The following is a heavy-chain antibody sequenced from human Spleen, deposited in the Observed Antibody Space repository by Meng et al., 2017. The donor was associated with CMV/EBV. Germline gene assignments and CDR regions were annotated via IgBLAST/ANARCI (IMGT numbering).Heavy chain of an antibody. V-gene: IGHV1-69*05. D-gene: IGHD3-16*02. Sequence: SVKVSCKASGGTFSSSSLMWVRQAPGQGLEWMGGITPAFETADYAQKFRDRVTITRDDSATTAYMEMSSLGSEDKAVYFCARGPRITVGGGIIWPFEDWGQGTLVTVSS. CDR3: ARGPRITVGGGIIWPFED. CDR2: ITPAFETA. J-gene: IGHJ4*02. CDR1: GGTFSSSS.